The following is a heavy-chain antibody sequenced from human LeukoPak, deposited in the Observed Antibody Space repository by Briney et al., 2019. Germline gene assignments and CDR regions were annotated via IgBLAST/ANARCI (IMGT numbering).Heavy chain of an antibody. CDR1: GGSISSYY. D-gene: IGHD6-19*01. Sequence: SETLSLTCTVSGGSISSYYWSWIRQPPGKGLEWIGYIYYSGSTNYNPSLKSRVTISVDTSKNQFSLKLSSVTAADTAVYYCARGKETQWLVLGWYFDLWGRGTLVTVSS. V-gene: IGHV4-59*01. CDR2: IYYSGST. CDR3: ARGKETQWLVLGWYFDL. J-gene: IGHJ2*01.